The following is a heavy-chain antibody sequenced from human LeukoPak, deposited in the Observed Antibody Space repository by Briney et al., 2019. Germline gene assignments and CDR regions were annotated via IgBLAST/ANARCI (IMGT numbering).Heavy chain of an antibody. CDR2: IIPILGIA. D-gene: IGHD3-22*01. CDR3: ARGSQKDSSVDY. CDR1: GGTFSSYA. V-gene: IGHV1-69*04. Sequence: SVKVSCKASGGTFSSYAISWVRQAPGQGLEWMGRIIPILGIANYAQKFQGRVTITMDVSARTVYMELSSLRSEDTAVYYCARGSQKDSSVDYWGQGTLVTVSS. J-gene: IGHJ4*02.